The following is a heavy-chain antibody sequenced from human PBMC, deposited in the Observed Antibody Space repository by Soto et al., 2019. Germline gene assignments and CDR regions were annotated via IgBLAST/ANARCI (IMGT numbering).Heavy chain of an antibody. J-gene: IGHJ6*02. CDR3: ARGSYYDFWSGYSNGKNYYYYGMDV. V-gene: IGHV4-59*01. CDR1: GGSISSYY. D-gene: IGHD3-3*01. CDR2: IYYSGST. Sequence: SETLSLTCTVSGGSISSYYWSWIRQPPGKGLEWIGYIYYSGSTNYNPSLKSRVTISVDTSKNQFSLKLSSVTAADTAVYYCARGSYYDFWSGYSNGKNYYYYGMDVWGQGTTVTVSS.